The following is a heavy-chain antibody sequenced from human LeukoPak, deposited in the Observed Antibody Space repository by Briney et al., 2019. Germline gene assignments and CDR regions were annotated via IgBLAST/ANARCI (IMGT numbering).Heavy chain of an antibody. CDR1: GFTFNTYE. D-gene: IGHD6-13*01. J-gene: IGHJ1*01. V-gene: IGHV3-48*03. CDR3: ARVPYSSSWSEYFQH. Sequence: HPGGSLRLSCAASGFTFNTYEMSWVRQAPGKGLEWVSCVSSSGTTMYHADSVKGRSTISRDNAKNSLYLQMNSLRAEDTAVYYCARVPYSSSWSEYFQHWGQGTLVTVSS. CDR2: VSSSGTTM.